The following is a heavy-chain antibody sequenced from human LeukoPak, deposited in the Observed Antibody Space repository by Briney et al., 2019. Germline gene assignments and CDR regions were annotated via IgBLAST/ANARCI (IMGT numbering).Heavy chain of an antibody. J-gene: IGHJ4*02. CDR3: ARDRSSSSWYVPFVY. CDR1: GFTFSSYS. CDR2: ISSSSSYI. Sequence: GGSLRLSCAASGFTFSSYSMNWVRQAPGKGLEWVSSISSSSSYIYYADSVKGRFTISRDNAKNSLYLQMNSLRAEDTAVYYCARDRSSSSWYVPFVYWGQGTLVTVSS. D-gene: IGHD6-13*01. V-gene: IGHV3-21*01.